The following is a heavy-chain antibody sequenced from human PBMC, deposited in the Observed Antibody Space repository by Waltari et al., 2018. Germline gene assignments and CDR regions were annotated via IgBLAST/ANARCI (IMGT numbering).Heavy chain of an antibody. J-gene: IGHJ3*02. V-gene: IGHV3-23*03. Sequence: EVQLLESGGGLVQPGGSLGLSCAASGFTFSSYAMSWVRQAPGKGLEWVSVIYSGGSTYYADSVKGRFTISRDNSKNTLYLQMNSLRAEDTAVYYCAKDVGATGAFDIWGQGTMVTVSS. CDR1: GFTFSSYA. D-gene: IGHD1-26*01. CDR3: AKDVGATGAFDI. CDR2: IYSGGST.